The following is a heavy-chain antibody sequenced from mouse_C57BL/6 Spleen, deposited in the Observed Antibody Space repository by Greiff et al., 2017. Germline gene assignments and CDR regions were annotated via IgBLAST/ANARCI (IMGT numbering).Heavy chain of an antibody. D-gene: IGHD4-1*01. CDR1: GYAFSSYW. J-gene: IGHJ2*01. CDR2: IYPGDGDT. CDR3: ARWLTGTTFDY. V-gene: IGHV1-82*01. Sequence: QVQLKQSGPELVKPGASVKISCKASGYAFSSYWMNWVKQRPGKGLEWIGRIYPGDGDTNYNGKFKGKATLTADKSSSTAYMQRRSLTSEDSAVYSCARWLTGTTFDYWGQGTTLTVSS.